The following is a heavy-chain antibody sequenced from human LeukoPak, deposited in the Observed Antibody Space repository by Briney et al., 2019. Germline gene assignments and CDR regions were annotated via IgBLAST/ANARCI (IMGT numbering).Heavy chain of an antibody. Sequence: PGGSLRLSCAASGFTFNNHDMHWVRQAPGKGLEWVAGISYDGRNKYYADSVKGRFTISRDNSKNTLNLQMNSLRTEDTAVYYCAKPRDIDSWAFDVWGQGTMVIVS. CDR2: ISYDGRNK. D-gene: IGHD2-15*01. J-gene: IGHJ3*01. CDR1: GFTFNNHD. V-gene: IGHV3-30*18. CDR3: AKPRDIDSWAFDV.